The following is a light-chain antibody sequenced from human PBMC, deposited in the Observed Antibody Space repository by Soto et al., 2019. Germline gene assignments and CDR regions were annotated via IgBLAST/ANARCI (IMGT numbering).Light chain of an antibody. J-gene: IGLJ1*01. CDR3: SSYTSSSTPLV. V-gene: IGLV2-14*01. Sequence: QSALTQPASVSGSPGQSITISCTGTSSDVGDYNSVSWYQQHPGKAPKLMIYEVSNRPSGVSYRFSGSKSGNTASLTISGLQAEDEADYYCSSYTSSSTPLVFGTGTKLTVL. CDR2: EVS. CDR1: SSDVGDYNS.